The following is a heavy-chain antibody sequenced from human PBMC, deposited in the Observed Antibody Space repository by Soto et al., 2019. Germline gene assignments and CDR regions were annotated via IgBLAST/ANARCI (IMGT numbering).Heavy chain of an antibody. J-gene: IGHJ4*02. CDR1: GYSLSSGYY. Sequence: PSETISLTCAVSGYSLSSGYYWGWIRQPPGKGLEWIGSIYHSGSTYYNPSLKSRVTISVDTSKNQFSLKLSSVTAADTAVYYCARLFDYWGQGTLVTVSS. CDR3: ARLFDY. V-gene: IGHV4-38-2*01. CDR2: IYHSGST.